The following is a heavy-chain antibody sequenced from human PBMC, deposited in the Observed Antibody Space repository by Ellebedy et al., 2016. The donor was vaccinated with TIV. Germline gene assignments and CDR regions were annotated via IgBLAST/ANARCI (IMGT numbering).Heavy chain of an antibody. CDR3: ARDGPCGYHVFDP. V-gene: IGHV1-18*01. CDR2: INPYNDNT. CDR1: GYTFTSYG. D-gene: IGHD3-22*01. J-gene: IGHJ5*02. Sequence: AASVKVSCKASGYTFTSYGISWVRQAPGQGLEWMGWINPYNDNTNYVQKLQDRVTMTTDTSTSTASLELRSLRSADAAVYYCARDGPCGYHVFDPWGQGTLVTVSS.